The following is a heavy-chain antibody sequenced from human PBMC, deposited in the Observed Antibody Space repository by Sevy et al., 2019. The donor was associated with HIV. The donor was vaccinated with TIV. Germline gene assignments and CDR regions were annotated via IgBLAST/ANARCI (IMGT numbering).Heavy chain of an antibody. CDR1: GFGFSIYS. J-gene: IGHJ4*02. CDR3: AREGGTKAQDY. D-gene: IGHD1-26*01. V-gene: IGHV3-23*01. CDR2: LSFGGGKI. Sequence: GGSLRLSCAASGFGFSIYSMRWVRQAPGKGLEWVSTLSFGGGKINYADSVKGRFTISRDNSKNSVYLQMNNMRVEDTAVYYCAREGGTKAQDYWGQGTLVTVSS.